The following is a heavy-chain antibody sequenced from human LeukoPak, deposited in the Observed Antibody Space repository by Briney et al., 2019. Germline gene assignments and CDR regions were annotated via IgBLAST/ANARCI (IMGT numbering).Heavy chain of an antibody. D-gene: IGHD3-9*01. CDR3: AREETYYDILTGYSGAFDI. Sequence: PGGSLRLSCAASGFTFSSYSMNWVRQAPGKGLEWVSSISSSSSYIYYADSVKGRFTISRDNAKNSLYLQMNSLRAEDTAVYYCAREETYYDILTGYSGAFDIWGQGTMVTVSS. CDR2: ISSSSSYI. V-gene: IGHV3-21*04. CDR1: GFTFSSYS. J-gene: IGHJ3*02.